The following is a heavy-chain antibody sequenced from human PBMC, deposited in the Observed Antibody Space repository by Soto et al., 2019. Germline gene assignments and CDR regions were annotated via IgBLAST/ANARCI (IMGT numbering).Heavy chain of an antibody. CDR1: GGTFSSNA. D-gene: IGHD3-22*01. CDR3: ARPTRYYYDSSGQSAWFDY. V-gene: IGHV1-69*13. J-gene: IGHJ5*01. Sequence: GASVKVSCTASGGTFSSNAISWVRQAPRQGLEWMGGIIPIFGTANYAQKFQGRVTITADESTSTAYMELSSLRSEDTAVYYCARPTRYYYDSSGQSAWFDYWGQGTLVTVSS. CDR2: IIPIFGTA.